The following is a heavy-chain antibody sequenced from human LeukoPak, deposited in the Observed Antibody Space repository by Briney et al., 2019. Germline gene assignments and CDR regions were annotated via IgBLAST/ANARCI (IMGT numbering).Heavy chain of an antibody. Sequence: GGSLRLSCAASGLTFSSYTMSWVRQAPGKGLEWVSTIVGSGSRTYYADSVKGRFTISRDNSKNTLYLQMNSLRGEDTALYYCAPLRVVTSMSWGQGTLVTVSS. CDR3: APLRVVTSMS. J-gene: IGHJ5*02. CDR2: IVGSGSRT. D-gene: IGHD5-18*01. V-gene: IGHV3-23*01. CDR1: GLTFSSYT.